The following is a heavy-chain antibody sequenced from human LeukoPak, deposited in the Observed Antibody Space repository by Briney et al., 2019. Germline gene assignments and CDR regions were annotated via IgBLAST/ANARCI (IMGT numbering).Heavy chain of an antibody. CDR1: GGSFSGYY. CDR3: ASTYYDFWSGYRDYYMDV. V-gene: IGHV4-34*01. Sequence: PSETLSLTCAVYGGSFSGYYWSWIRQPPGKGLEWIGEINHSGSTNYNPALKGRSTESVDTYKKQLSMKPSSVTAADTAVYDCASTYYDFWSGYRDYYMDVWGKGTTVTVSS. J-gene: IGHJ6*03. D-gene: IGHD3-3*01. CDR2: INHSGST.